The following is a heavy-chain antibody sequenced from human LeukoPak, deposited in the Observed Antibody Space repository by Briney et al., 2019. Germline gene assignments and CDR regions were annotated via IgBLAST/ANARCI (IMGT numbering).Heavy chain of an antibody. D-gene: IGHD5-12*01. V-gene: IGHV1-69*04. CDR3: SPCGHAYDWFGP. J-gene: IGHJ5*02. CDR2: MIPFLGEV. Sequence: SVKVSCKAFGATLNIGHALIWARQAPGQGLQWMGRMIPFLGEVNYAQNFQGRVSFTADRSTATMYMELKRLRLDDTAIYYCSPCGHAYDWFGPWGQGTLVTVSA. CDR1: GATLNIGHA.